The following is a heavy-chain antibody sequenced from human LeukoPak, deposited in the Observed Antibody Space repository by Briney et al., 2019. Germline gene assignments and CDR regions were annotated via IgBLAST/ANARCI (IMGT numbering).Heavy chain of an antibody. CDR3: ARGPKSHCYDSSGYYPRIRYFDY. D-gene: IGHD3-22*01. V-gene: IGHV4-34*01. J-gene: IGHJ4*02. Sequence: SETLSLTCAVYGGSFSGYYWRGIPQPPGKGLEWIGEINHSGSTNHNPSLKSRVTISVDTSKNQFSLKLSSVTAADTAVYYCARGPKSHCYDSSGYYPRIRYFDYWGQGTLVTVSS. CDR2: INHSGST. CDR1: GGSFSGYY.